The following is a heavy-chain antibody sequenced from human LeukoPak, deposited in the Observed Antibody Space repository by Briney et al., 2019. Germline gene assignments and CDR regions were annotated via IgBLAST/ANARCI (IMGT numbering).Heavy chain of an antibody. D-gene: IGHD3-16*02. CDR1: GGSFSGYY. J-gene: IGHJ4*02. Sequence: SETLSLTCAVYGGSFSGYYWSWIRQPPGKGLEWIGEINHSGSTNYNPSLKSRVTISVDTSKNQFSLKLSSVTAADTAVYYCAREARSVITFGEVIVPTKFDYWGQGTLVTVSS. CDR2: INHSGST. CDR3: AREARSVITFGEVIVPTKFDY. V-gene: IGHV4-34*01.